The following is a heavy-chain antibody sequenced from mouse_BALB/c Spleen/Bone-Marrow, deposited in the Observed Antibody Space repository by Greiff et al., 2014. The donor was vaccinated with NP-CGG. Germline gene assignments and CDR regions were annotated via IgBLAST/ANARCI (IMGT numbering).Heavy chain of an antibody. V-gene: IGHV14-3*02. CDR3: ARYYGSSYGHFDY. Sequence: EVQLQQSGAELVKPGASVKLSCTASGFNIKDTYMHWVKQRPEQGLERIGRIDPANGNTKYDPKFQGKATITADTSSNTAYLQLSSLTSEDTAVYYCARYYGSSYGHFDYWGQGTTLTVSS. J-gene: IGHJ2*01. CDR1: GFNIKDTY. D-gene: IGHD1-1*01. CDR2: IDPANGNT.